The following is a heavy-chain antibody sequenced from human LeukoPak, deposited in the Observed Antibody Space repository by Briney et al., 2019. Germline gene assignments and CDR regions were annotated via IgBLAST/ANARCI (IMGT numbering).Heavy chain of an antibody. D-gene: IGHD3-3*01. CDR3: ARGFSEEGWFDP. J-gene: IGHJ5*02. CDR1: GGSISSFY. CDR2: MYYRGRS. V-gene: IGHV4-59*01. Sequence: SETLSLTCTVSGGSISSFYWSWIRQPLGKGLEWGGYMYYRGRSNYNPSLKSRVTISVDASKNEISLNLTSVTAADTAVYYCARGFSEEGWFDPWGPGTLVTVSS.